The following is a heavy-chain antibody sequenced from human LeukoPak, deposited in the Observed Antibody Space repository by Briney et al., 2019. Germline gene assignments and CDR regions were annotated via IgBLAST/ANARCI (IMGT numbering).Heavy chain of an antibody. CDR1: GGSISSSSYF. CDR3: AGDYNHYDSGRDAFDI. CDR2: IYYSGIT. D-gene: IGHD3-10*01. J-gene: IGHJ3*02. V-gene: IGHV4-39*07. Sequence: PSETLSLTCTVSGGSISSSSYFWGWIRQPPGKGLEWIGTIYYSGITYYNPSLKSRVTISVDTSKNHFSLKLNSVTAADTALYYCAGDYNHYDSGRDAFDIWGQGTMVTVSS.